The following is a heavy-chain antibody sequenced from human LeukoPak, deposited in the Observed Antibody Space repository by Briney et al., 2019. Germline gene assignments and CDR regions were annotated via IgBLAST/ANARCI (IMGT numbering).Heavy chain of an antibody. V-gene: IGHV1-69*05. J-gene: IGHJ3*02. CDR2: IIPIFGTA. Sequence: ASVKVSCKASGGTFSSYAISWVRQAPGQGLEWMGGIIPIFGTANYAQKFQGRVTITTDESTSTAYMELSSLRSEDTAVYYCARGGVGGSYWKNAFDIWGQGTMVTVSS. D-gene: IGHD1-26*01. CDR1: GGTFSSYA. CDR3: ARGGVGGSYWKNAFDI.